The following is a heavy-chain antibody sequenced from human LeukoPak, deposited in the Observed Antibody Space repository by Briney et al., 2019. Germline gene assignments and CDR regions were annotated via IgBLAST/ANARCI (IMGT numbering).Heavy chain of an antibody. D-gene: IGHD6-19*01. CDR2: IYTSGST. CDR3: AREGTVAGTGNYYYGMDV. J-gene: IGHJ6*02. V-gene: IGHV4-61*02. Sequence: SQTLSLTCTVSGGSISSGSYYWSWIRQPAGKGLEWIGRIYTSGSTNYNPSLKSRVTISVDTSKNQFSLKLSSVTAVDTAVYYCAREGTVAGTGNYYYGMDVWGQGTTVTVSS. CDR1: GGSISSGSYY.